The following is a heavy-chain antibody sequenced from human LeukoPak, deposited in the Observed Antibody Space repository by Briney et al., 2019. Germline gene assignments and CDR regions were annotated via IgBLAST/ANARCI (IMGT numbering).Heavy chain of an antibody. V-gene: IGHV1-2*02. D-gene: IGHD4-11*01. J-gene: IGHJ4*02. CDR1: GYTFTGYY. CDR2: INPNSGGT. Sequence: GASVKVSCTASGYTFTGYYMHWVRQAPGQGLEWMGWINPNSGGTNYAQKFQGRVTMTRDTSISTAYMELSRLRSDDTAVYYCARWVSYSNYYFDYWGQGTLVTVSS. CDR3: ARWVSYSNYYFDY.